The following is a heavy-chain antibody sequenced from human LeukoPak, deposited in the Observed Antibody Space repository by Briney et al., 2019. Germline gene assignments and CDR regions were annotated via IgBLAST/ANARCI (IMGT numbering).Heavy chain of an antibody. CDR3: ARDREVGILDY. J-gene: IGHJ4*02. Sequence: PSETLSLTCTVSGGSISFYYWNWIRQPPGKGLEWIGYISYSGSTNYNPSLKSRVTISVDTSKNQFSLKLSSLTAADTAVYYCARDREVGILDYWGQGTLVTVSS. D-gene: IGHD3-9*01. CDR1: GGSISFYY. CDR2: ISYSGST. V-gene: IGHV4-59*01.